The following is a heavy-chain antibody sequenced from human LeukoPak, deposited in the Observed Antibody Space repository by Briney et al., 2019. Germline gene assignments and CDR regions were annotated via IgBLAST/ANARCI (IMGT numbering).Heavy chain of an antibody. V-gene: IGHV3-7*01. D-gene: IGHD1-1*01. CDR1: EFTFSTYW. Sequence: GGSLRLSCAASEFTFSTYWMSWVRQAPGKGLEWVANIKQDGSEKYYVDSVKGRFTISRDNTKNSLYLQMNSLRAEDTAVYYCAGLDGVRLAHYWGRGTLVTVSS. CDR2: IKQDGSEK. CDR3: AGLDGVRLAHY. J-gene: IGHJ4*02.